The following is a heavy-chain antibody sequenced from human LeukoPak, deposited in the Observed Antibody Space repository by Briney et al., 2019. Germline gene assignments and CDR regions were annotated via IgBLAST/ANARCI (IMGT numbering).Heavy chain of an antibody. CDR2: ISSSSSTI. J-gene: IGHJ4*02. Sequence: GGSLRHSCAASGFTFSSYSMNWVRQAPGKGLEWVSYISSSSSTIYYADSVKGRFTISRDNAKNSLYLQMNSLRAEDTAVYYCARSVDYWGQGTLVTVSS. V-gene: IGHV3-48*01. CDR3: ARSVDY. CDR1: GFTFSSYS.